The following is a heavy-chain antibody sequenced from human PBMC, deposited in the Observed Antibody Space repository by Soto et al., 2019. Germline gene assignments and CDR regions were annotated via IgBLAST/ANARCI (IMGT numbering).Heavy chain of an antibody. CDR3: TSNPEGGVRCVESMSDS. CDR1: GYSISRYD. J-gene: IGHJ5*01. D-gene: IGHD2-8*02. V-gene: IGHV1-8*01. Sequence: LKLACKSAGYSISRYDVNCLSQTTRQGLEWMGWMNPNSGNTGYAQKFQGRVTMTRNTSISTAYMELSRLTSEDTAYDYCTSNPEGGVRCVESMSDSW. CDR2: MNPNSGNT.